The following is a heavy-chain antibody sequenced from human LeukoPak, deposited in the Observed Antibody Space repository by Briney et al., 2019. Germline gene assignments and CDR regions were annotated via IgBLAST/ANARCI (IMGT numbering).Heavy chain of an antibody. CDR1: GFNLRSFA. Sequence: GGSLRLSCAASGFNLRSFAIHWVRQAPGKGLEYVSATSGDGGTTFCASSLQGRCTISRDNSNQMVYLQLGGLKIEDMGLYYFARGETRLGGAFDVWGQGTMVTVSP. CDR3: ARGETRLGGAFDV. CDR2: TSGDGGTT. J-gene: IGHJ3*01. V-gene: IGHV3-64*01. D-gene: IGHD3-16*01.